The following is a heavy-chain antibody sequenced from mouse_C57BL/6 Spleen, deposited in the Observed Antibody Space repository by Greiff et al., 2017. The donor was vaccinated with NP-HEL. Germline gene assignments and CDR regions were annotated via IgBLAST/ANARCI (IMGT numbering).Heavy chain of an antibody. Sequence: QLQQSVAELVRPGASVKLSCTASGFNIKNTYMHWVKQRPEQGLEWIGRIDPANGNTKYAPKFQGKATITADTSSNTAYLQLSSLTSEDTAIYYCARDICYYGSSRDYYFDYWGQGTTLTVSS. V-gene: IGHV14-3*01. D-gene: IGHD1-1*01. J-gene: IGHJ2*01. CDR2: IDPANGNT. CDR1: GFNIKNTY. CDR3: ARDICYYGSSRDYYFDY.